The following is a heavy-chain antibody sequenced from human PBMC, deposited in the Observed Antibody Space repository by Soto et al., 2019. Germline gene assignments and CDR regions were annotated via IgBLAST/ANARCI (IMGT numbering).Heavy chain of an antibody. V-gene: IGHV4-4*02. CDR2: IYRTGST. CDR1: VGSFTSNNW. Sequence: KTSETLSVTCAFSVGSFTSNNWLTCFRQPPGQGLEWIGEIYRTGSTNYNPSLKSRVTISLDKSENQFSLKVTSLTAADTAVYYCASRDPGTSVDYWGQGTLFTVSS. D-gene: IGHD1-1*01. J-gene: IGHJ4*02. CDR3: ASRDPGTSVDY.